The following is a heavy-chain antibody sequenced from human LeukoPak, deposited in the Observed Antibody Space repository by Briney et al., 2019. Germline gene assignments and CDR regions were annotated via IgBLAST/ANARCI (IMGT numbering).Heavy chain of an antibody. CDR3: ARENNSGWYRKAAFDY. Sequence: ASVKVSCKDSGYTFTGYYMHWVRQAPGQGLEWMGWINPNGGGTNYAQKFQGRVTLTRDTSISTAYMEVSRLESDDTAVYYCARENNSGWYRKAAFDYWGQGTLVTVAS. CDR2: INPNGGGT. V-gene: IGHV1-2*02. J-gene: IGHJ4*02. D-gene: IGHD6-19*01. CDR1: GYTFTGYY.